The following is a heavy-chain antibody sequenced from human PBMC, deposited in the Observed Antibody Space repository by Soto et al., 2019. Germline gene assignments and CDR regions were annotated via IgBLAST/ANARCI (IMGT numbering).Heavy chain of an antibody. Sequence: SVKVSCKASGGTFSSYAISWVRQAPGQGLEWMGGIIPIFGTANYAQKFQGRVTITADESTSTAYMELSSLRSEDTAVYYCVRTGVVVAATYYYYGMDVWGQGTTVTVSS. CDR1: GGTFSSYA. CDR3: VRTGVVVAATYYYYGMDV. J-gene: IGHJ6*02. V-gene: IGHV1-69*13. D-gene: IGHD2-15*01. CDR2: IIPIFGTA.